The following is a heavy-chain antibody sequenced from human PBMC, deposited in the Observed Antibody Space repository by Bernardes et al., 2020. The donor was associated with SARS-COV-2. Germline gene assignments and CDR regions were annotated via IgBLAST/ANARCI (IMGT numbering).Heavy chain of an antibody. CDR2: VYYSGST. J-gene: IGHJ4*02. CDR1: GASVNRGNHY. CDR3: ARVVGGAVGVDY. V-gene: IGHV4-61*01. Sequence: TLSLTCIVSGASVNRGNHYWSWIRQPPGKGLEWIGYVYYSGSTNYNPSLMGRVSISLDTSNNQFSLKLNSVTAADTAVYYCARVVGGAVGVDYWGQGTLVTVSS. D-gene: IGHD2-15*01.